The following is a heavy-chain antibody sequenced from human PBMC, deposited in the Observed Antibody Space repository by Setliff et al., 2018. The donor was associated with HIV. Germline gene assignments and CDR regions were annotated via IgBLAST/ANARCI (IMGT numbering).Heavy chain of an antibody. CDR3: ARKGD. CDR1: GFIFSSYE. J-gene: IGHJ4*02. CDR2: INSYGSST. Sequence: QAGGSLRLSCAASGFIFSSYEMNWVRQAPGKGLEWVSYINSYGSSTYYADSVKGRFTVSRDNAKNSLYLQMNSLRAEDTAVYYCARKGDWGQGTLVTVSS. V-gene: IGHV3-48*03.